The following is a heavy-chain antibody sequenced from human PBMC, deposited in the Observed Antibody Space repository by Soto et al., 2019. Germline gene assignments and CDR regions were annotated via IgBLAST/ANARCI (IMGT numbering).Heavy chain of an antibody. D-gene: IGHD2-15*01. CDR1: GFTFDNAW. CDR2: VKSKTYGETP. V-gene: IGHV3-15*07. J-gene: IGHJ4*02. Sequence: EVQLVESGGGLVKPGGSLRLSCAASGFTFDNAWMNWVRQAPGTGLEWVGRVKSKTYGETPDYAAPVKGRITISRDESRNTLFLQMNSLKAEDAAMYYCTSVMIVVVAAFRLGGFWGQGTLVTVSS. CDR3: TSVMIVVVAAFRLGGF.